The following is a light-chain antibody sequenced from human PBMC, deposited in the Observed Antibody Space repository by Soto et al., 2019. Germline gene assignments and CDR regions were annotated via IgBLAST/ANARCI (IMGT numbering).Light chain of an antibody. V-gene: IGLV1-47*01. CDR1: SSTIGSNY. Sequence: QAVVTQPPSASGTPGQRVTISCSGSSSTIGSNYVYWYQQLPGTAPKLLIYRNNQRPSGVPDRFSGSKSGTSASLAISGLRSEDEADYYCAAWDDSLSGQVVFGGGTKLTVL. CDR3: AAWDDSLSGQVV. CDR2: RNN. J-gene: IGLJ2*01.